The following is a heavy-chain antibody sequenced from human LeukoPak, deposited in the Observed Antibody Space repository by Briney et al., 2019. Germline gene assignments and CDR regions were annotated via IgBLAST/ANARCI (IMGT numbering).Heavy chain of an antibody. V-gene: IGHV3-30*18. Sequence: GGSLRLSCAASAFSLNAYNMNWVRQAPGKGLEWVSVISTDGRDKHHAESVKGRFTIFRDNSKNTLYLQMNSLRPEDTAVYYCAKDKARAADYYFDYWGHGTLVTVSS. CDR1: AFSLNAYN. D-gene: IGHD6-13*01. CDR2: ISTDGRDK. J-gene: IGHJ4*01. CDR3: AKDKARAADYYFDY.